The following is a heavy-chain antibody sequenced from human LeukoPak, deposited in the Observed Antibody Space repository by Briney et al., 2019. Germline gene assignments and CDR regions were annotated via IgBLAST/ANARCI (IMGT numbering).Heavy chain of an antibody. CDR3: ARHYGSGSHHWYFDL. CDR1: GYIFTSYW. CDR2: IYPGDSDT. V-gene: IGHV5-51*01. D-gene: IGHD3-10*01. Sequence: KGGESLKISCKGSGYIFTSYWIGWVRQLPGKGLEWMGFIYPGDSDTRYSPSFQGQVTISADKSISTAYLQWSSLKASDTAMYYCARHYGSGSHHWYFDLWGRGTLVTVSS. J-gene: IGHJ2*01.